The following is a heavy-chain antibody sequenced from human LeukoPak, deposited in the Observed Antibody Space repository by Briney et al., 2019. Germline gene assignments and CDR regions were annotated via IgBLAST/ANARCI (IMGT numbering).Heavy chain of an antibody. CDR1: GGSISSYY. V-gene: IGHV4-59*01. CDR2: IYYSGST. D-gene: IGHD2-2*01. Sequence: ASETLSLTCTVSGGSISSYYWNWIRQPPGKGLEWIGYIYYSGSTNYNPSLKSRVTISADTSKNQVSLKLSSVTAADTAVYYCARKGTSSSHFQHWGQGTLVTVSS. J-gene: IGHJ1*01. CDR3: ARKGTSSSHFQH.